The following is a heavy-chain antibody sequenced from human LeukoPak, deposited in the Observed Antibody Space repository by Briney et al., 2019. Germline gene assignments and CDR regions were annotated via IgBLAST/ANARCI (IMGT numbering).Heavy chain of an antibody. V-gene: IGHV1-46*01. CDR3: ARPRSLQPKSPFYC. CDR1: GYTFIPYY. J-gene: IGHJ4*02. D-gene: IGHD5-24*01. Sequence: ASLKVSCKASGYTFIPYYIHWVRQAPVHRLERMGMIDPSSDTTNYAQKFQGRISMTRDTSTRTGYVGLSSLTSEDTAMYYCARPRSLQPKSPFYCWGQGTLVTVSS. CDR2: IDPSSDTT.